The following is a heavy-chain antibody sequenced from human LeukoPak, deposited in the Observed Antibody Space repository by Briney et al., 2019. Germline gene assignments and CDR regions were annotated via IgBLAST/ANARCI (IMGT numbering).Heavy chain of an antibody. J-gene: IGHJ1*01. CDR2: IIPIFGTA. D-gene: IGHD1-26*01. CDR1: GYTFTSYG. CDR3: ARENSGSLKYFQH. V-gene: IGHV1-69*06. Sequence: SVKVSCKASGYTFTSYGISWVRQAPGQGLEWMGGIIPIFGTANYAQKFQGRVTITADKSTSTAYMELSSLRSEDTAVYYCARENSGSLKYFQHWGQGTLVTVSS.